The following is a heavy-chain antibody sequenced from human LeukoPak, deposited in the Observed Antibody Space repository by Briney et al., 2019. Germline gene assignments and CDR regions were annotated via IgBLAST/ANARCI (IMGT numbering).Heavy chain of an antibody. CDR1: GYTFTSYY. J-gene: IGHJ6*04. Sequence: ASVKVSCKASGYTFTSYYMHWVRQAPGQGLEWMGIINPSGGSTSYAQEFQGRVTMTRDTSTSTVYMELSSLRSGDTAVYYCARGGLPPYYYYGMDVWGKGTTITVSS. CDR3: ARGGLPPYYYYGMDV. CDR2: INPSGGST. V-gene: IGHV1-46*01.